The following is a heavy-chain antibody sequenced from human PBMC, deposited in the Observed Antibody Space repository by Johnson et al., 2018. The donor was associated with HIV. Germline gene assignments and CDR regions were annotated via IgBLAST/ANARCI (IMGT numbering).Heavy chain of an antibody. J-gene: IGHJ3*02. CDR2: INWNGGST. V-gene: IGHV3-20*04. CDR3: ARVTHIQLWANDAFDI. D-gene: IGHD5-18*01. Sequence: VQLVESGGGVVRPGGSLRLSCAASGFTFDDYGMSWVRQGPGKGLEWGSGINWNGGSTGSADSVQGRFTISRDNSKNPLYLQMNSLRAEDTAVYYCARVTHIQLWANDAFDIWGQGTMVTVSS. CDR1: GFTFDDYG.